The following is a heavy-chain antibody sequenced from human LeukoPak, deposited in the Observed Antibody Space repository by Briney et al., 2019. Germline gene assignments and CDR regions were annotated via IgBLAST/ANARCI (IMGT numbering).Heavy chain of an antibody. CDR1: GFTFGNHW. J-gene: IGHJ4*02. Sequence: GGSLRLFCVGSGFTFGNHWMTWVRQAPGKGLEWVASIKQDGTEDYYVDSVKGRFTISRDNAKNTLYLQMNSLRAEDTAVYYCARGYYDSSGEFDYWGQGTLVTVSS. CDR2: IKQDGTED. D-gene: IGHD3-22*01. V-gene: IGHV3-7*02. CDR3: ARGYYDSSGEFDY.